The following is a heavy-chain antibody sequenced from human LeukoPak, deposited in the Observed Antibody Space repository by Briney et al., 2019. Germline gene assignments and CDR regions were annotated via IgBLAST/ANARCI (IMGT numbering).Heavy chain of an antibody. D-gene: IGHD5-12*01. J-gene: IGHJ4*02. V-gene: IGHV3-53*01. CDR3: AKDHRGYDDYFDY. Sequence: PGGSLRLSCAASGFTVSSNYMSWVRQAPGKGLEWVSVIYSGGSTYYADSVKGRFTISRDNSKNTLYLQMNSLRAEDTAVYYCAKDHRGYDDYFDYWGQGTLVTVSS. CDR2: IYSGGST. CDR1: GFTVSSNY.